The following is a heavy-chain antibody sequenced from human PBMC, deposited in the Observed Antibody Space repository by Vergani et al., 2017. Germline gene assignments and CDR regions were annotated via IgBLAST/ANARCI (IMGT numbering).Heavy chain of an antibody. CDR2: MNPNSGNT. CDR3: ARGGSSSSXYVGSSYYYYGMDV. J-gene: IGHJ6*02. CDR1: GYTFSSYD. V-gene: IGHV1-8*03. Sequence: QVQVVQSGAEVKKSGASGKVSCKASGYTFSSYDINWVRQATGQGLEWMGWMNPNSGNTGYAQKFQGRVTITRNTSKSTAYMEVSSLRSEDTAVYYCARGGSSSSXYVGSSYYYYGMDVWGQGTTVTVSS. D-gene: IGHD6-13*01.